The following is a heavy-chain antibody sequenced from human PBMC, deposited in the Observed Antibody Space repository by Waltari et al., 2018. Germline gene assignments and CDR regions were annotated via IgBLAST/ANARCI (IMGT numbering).Heavy chain of an antibody. CDR3: ARGGYDSSWYWRD. CDR1: GFTFSSQW. V-gene: IGHV3-7*04. J-gene: IGHJ4*02. Sequence: EVQLVESGGGLVQQGGYLRLSCAASGFTFSSQWVTWCRQAPGKGLEWVANIKRDGSDKYHVDSVKGRFTISRDNAKNSLYLQMESLRGEDTAVYYCARGGYDSSWYWRDWGQGTLVTVSS. CDR2: IKRDGSDK. D-gene: IGHD6-13*01.